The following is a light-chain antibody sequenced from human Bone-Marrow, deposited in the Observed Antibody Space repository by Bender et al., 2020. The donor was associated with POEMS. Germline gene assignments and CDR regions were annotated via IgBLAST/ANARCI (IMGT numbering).Light chain of an antibody. J-gene: IGLJ3*02. CDR1: SSDVGGYDY. Sequence: QSALTQPASVSGSPGQSITISCTGTSSDVGGYDYVSWYQQYPGQAPKLLAYDVTRRPSGVPDRFSGSKSGNSASLTISGLQPADEADYYCCSYASGTTSWVFGGGTTLTVL. CDR3: CSYASGTTSWV. CDR2: DVT. V-gene: IGLV2-14*01.